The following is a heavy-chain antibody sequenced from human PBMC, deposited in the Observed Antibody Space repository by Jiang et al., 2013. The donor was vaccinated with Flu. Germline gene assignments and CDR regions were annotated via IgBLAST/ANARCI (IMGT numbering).Heavy chain of an antibody. CDR2: VYYSGST. D-gene: IGHD3-10*01. CDR1: GGSISRKY. V-gene: IGHV4-59*13. CDR3: ARDRGAYXGSGSYYLGWFDP. Sequence: VQLVESGPGLVKPSETLSLTCTVSGGSISRKYWSWIRQPPGKGLEWIGYVYYSGSTNYNPSLKSRVTMSVDTSKNQFSLNLTSVTAADTAVYYCARDRGAYXGSGSYYLGWFDPGAREPRS. J-gene: IGHJ5*02.